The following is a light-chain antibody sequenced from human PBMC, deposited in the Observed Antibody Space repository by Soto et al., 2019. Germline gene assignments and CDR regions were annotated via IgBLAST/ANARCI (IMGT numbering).Light chain of an antibody. CDR2: NVS. Sequence: QSALTQPASVSGSPGESITISCTGTSSDVGGYKYVSSYQQHPGKAPKLMIYNVSNRPSGVSNRFSGSKSGNTASLTISGLQSEDEADYYCSSYISSSSYVFGRGTKVTVL. CDR3: SSYISSSSYV. V-gene: IGLV2-14*01. CDR1: SSDVGGYKY. J-gene: IGLJ1*01.